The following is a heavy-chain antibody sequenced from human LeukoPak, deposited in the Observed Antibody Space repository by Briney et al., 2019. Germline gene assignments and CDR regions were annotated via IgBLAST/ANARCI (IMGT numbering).Heavy chain of an antibody. Sequence: GGSLSLSCAASGFTFSSYSMNWVRQAPGEGLEWASSISSSISYIYYAASVKGRFTISRDHAKNSLYLQMNSLRAQATAGYYCAREYCSGGSCYLADYWGQGTLVTLSS. J-gene: IGHJ4*02. CDR1: GFTFSSYS. V-gene: IGHV3-21*01. CDR2: ISSSISYI. CDR3: AREYCSGGSCYLADY. D-gene: IGHD2-15*01.